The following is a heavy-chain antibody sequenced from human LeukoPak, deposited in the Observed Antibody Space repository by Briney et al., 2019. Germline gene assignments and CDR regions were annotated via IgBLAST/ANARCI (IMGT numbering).Heavy chain of an antibody. CDR3: ARESGDYGDYGTDY. Sequence: ASVKVSCKASGYTFTGYYMHWGRQAPGQGLEWMGWINPNSGGTNYAQKFQGRVTMTRDTSISTAYMELSRLRSDDTAVYYCARESGDYGDYGTDYWGQGTLVTVSS. CDR2: INPNSGGT. J-gene: IGHJ4*02. V-gene: IGHV1-2*02. D-gene: IGHD4-17*01. CDR1: GYTFTGYY.